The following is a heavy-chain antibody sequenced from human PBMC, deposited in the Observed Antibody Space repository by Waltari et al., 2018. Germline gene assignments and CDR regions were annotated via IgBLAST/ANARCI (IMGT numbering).Heavy chain of an antibody. J-gene: IGHJ3*02. V-gene: IGHV1-2*02. D-gene: IGHD2-15*01. CDR3: ASDLPTDIVVVVAANDAFDI. CDR2: INPNSGGP. Sequence: QVQLVQSGAEVKKPGASVKVPCKASGYTFTGYYMHWVRQAPGQGLEWMGWINPNSGGPNYAQKFQCRLTMTRDTSISTAYMELRRLRSDDTAVYYCASDLPTDIVVVVAANDAFDIWGQGTMVTVSS. CDR1: GYTFTGYY.